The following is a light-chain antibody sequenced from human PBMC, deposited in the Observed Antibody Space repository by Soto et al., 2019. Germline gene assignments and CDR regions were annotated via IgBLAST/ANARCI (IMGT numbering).Light chain of an antibody. CDR2: AAS. Sequence: AIRMTQSPSSFSASTGDRVTITCRASQGISSYLAWYQQKPGKAPTLLIYAASTLQSGVPSRFSGSGSGTDFTLTISCLQSEDFATYYCQQYYSYPYTFGQGTQLEIK. CDR1: QGISSY. CDR3: QQYYSYPYT. V-gene: IGKV1-8*01. J-gene: IGKJ2*01.